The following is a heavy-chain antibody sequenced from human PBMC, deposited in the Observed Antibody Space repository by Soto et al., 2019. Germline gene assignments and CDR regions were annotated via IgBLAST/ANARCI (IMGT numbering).Heavy chain of an antibody. J-gene: IGHJ4*02. CDR3: TTAAMVVLVF. V-gene: IGHV3-15*07. Sequence: PGGAMRLSCAAAGFTFSNAWMNLVRPAPGKGLEWVGRIKSKTDGGTTDYAAPVKGRFTISRDDSKNTLYLQMNSLKTEDTAVYYCTTAAMVVLVFWGQGTLVTVSS. D-gene: IGHD5-18*01. CDR1: GFTFSNAW. CDR2: IKSKTDGGTT.